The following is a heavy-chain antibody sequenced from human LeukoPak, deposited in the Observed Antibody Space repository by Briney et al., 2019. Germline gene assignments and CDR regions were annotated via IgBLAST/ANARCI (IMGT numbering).Heavy chain of an antibody. CDR2: ISGSASST. J-gene: IGHJ4*02. CDR3: AKISGPYYFDY. V-gene: IGHV3-23*01. Sequence: GGSLRLSCAASGFTFSSYVMSWVRQAPGKGLEWVSAISGSASSTYYADSVKGRFTISRDNSKNTLYLQMNSLRAEDTAVYYCAKISGPYYFDYWGQGTLVTVS. CDR1: GFTFSSYV. D-gene: IGHD5-12*01.